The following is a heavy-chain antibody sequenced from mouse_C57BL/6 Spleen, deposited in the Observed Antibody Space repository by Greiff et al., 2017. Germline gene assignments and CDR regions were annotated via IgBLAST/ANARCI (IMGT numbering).Heavy chain of an antibody. V-gene: IGHV1-69*01. CDR3: ARGGRTVPYYFDY. J-gene: IGHJ2*01. D-gene: IGHD1-1*01. Sequence: VKLQQPGAELVMPGASVKLSCKASGYTFTSYWMHWVKQRPGQGLEWIGEIDPSDSYTNYNQKFKGKSTLTVDKSSSTAYMQLSSLTSEDSAVYYCARGGRTVPYYFDYWGQGTTLTVSS. CDR2: IDPSDSYT. CDR1: GYTFTSYW.